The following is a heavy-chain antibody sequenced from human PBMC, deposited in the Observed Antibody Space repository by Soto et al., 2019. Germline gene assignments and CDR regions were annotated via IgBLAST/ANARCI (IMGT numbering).Heavy chain of an antibody. J-gene: IGHJ5*02. Sequence: QVQLVQSGAEVKKPGASVKVSCKASGYTFTIYGISWVRQAPGQGLEWMGWISAHNGNTNYAQKLQGRVTMTPDTSTRTAYMELRSRKSDDTAVYYCARVLPPFDPWGQGTLVTVSS. CDR2: ISAHNGNT. V-gene: IGHV1-18*01. CDR3: ARVLPPFDP. CDR1: GYTFTIYG.